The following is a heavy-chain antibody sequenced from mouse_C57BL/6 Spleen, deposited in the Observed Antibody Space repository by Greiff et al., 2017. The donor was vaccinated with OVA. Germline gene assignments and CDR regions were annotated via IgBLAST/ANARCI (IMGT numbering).Heavy chain of an antibody. CDR3: ARDYYGSSYTYYYAMDY. V-gene: IGHV5-17*01. J-gene: IGHJ4*01. Sequence: EVHLVESGGGLVKPGGSLKLSCAASGFTFSDYGMHWVRQAPETGLEWVAYISSGSSTIYYADTVKGRFTISRDNAKNTLFLQMTSLRSEDTAMYYCARDYYGSSYTYYYAMDYWGQGTSVTVSS. CDR2: ISSGSSTI. D-gene: IGHD1-1*01. CDR1: GFTFSDYG.